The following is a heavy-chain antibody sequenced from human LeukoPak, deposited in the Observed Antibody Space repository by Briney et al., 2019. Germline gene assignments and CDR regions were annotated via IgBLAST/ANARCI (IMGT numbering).Heavy chain of an antibody. CDR2: IWYDGSNK. V-gene: IGHV3-33*01. D-gene: IGHD6-6*01. CDR3: ARDREQLVLAYFDY. CDR1: GFTFSSYG. Sequence: AGGSLRLSCAASGFTFSSYGMHWVRQAPGKGLEWVAVIWYDGSNKYYADSVKGRFTISRDNSKNTLYLQMNSLRAEDTAVYYCARDREQLVLAYFDYWGQGTLVTVSS. J-gene: IGHJ4*02.